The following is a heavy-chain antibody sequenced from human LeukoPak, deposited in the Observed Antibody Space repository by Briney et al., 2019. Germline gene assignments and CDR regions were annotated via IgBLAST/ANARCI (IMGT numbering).Heavy chain of an antibody. Sequence: GGPRGLSCAASELMFSDSWMSWVRQAQGKGPGWVPSINKDGSEEYYADSVKGRFTISRDNAKNSLYLQMNSLRAEDTAVYYCARARGSTVTTGPGYWGQGTLVTVSS. V-gene: IGHV3-7*01. CDR3: ARARGSTVTTGPGY. D-gene: IGHD4-17*01. J-gene: IGHJ4*02. CDR1: ELMFSDSW. CDR2: INKDGSEE.